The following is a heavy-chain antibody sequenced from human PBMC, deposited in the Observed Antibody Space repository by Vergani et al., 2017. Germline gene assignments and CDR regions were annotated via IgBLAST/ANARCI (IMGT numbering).Heavy chain of an antibody. CDR3: ASLVSSSSDYYYGMDV. CDR2: IWYDGSNK. J-gene: IGHJ6*02. CDR1: GFTFSSYG. Sequence: QVQLVESGGGVVQPGRSLRLSCAASGFTFSSYGMHWVRQAPGKGLEWVAVIWYDGSNKYYADSVKGRFTISRDNSKNTLYLLMNSLRAEDTAVYYCASLVSSSSDYYYGMDVWGQGTTVTVSS. D-gene: IGHD6-6*01. V-gene: IGHV3-33*01.